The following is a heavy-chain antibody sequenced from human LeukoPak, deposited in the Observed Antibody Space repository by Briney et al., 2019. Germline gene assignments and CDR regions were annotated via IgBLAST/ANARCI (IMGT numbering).Heavy chain of an antibody. CDR2: ICYSGST. J-gene: IGHJ4*02. Sequence: SETLSLTCTVSGGSISSSSYYWGWIRQPPGKGLEWIGSICYSGSTYYNPSLKSRVTISVDTSKNQFSLKLSSVTAADTAVYYCARRSFLYGSGSYYRGNFDYWGQGTLVTVSS. D-gene: IGHD3-10*01. CDR3: ARRSFLYGSGSYYRGNFDY. CDR1: GGSISSSSYY. V-gene: IGHV4-39*01.